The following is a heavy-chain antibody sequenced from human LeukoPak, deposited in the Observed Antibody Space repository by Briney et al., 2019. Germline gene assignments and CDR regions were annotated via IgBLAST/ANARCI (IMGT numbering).Heavy chain of an antibody. CDR2: IIPIFGTA. J-gene: IGHJ4*02. CDR3: ARAVYYYDSSGYYLGYYFDY. CDR1: GGTFSSCA. Sequence: GASVKVSCKASGGTFSSCAISWVRQAPGQGLEWMGGIIPIFGTANYAQKFQGRVTITADESTSTAYMELSSLRSEDTAVYYCARAVYYYDSSGYYLGYYFDYWGQGTLVTVSS. D-gene: IGHD3-22*01. V-gene: IGHV1-69*13.